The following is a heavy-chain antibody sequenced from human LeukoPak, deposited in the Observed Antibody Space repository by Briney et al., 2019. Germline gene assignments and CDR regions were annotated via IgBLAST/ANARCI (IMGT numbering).Heavy chain of an antibody. Sequence: PSETLSLTCAVYGGSFSGYYWSWIRQPPGKGLEWIGEINHSGSTNYNPSLKSRVTISVDTSKNQFSLKLSSVTAADTAVYYCASGYSNYGVVWFDPWGQGTLVTVSS. D-gene: IGHD4-11*01. J-gene: IGHJ5*02. CDR3: ASGYSNYGVVWFDP. CDR1: GGSFSGYY. V-gene: IGHV4-34*01. CDR2: INHSGST.